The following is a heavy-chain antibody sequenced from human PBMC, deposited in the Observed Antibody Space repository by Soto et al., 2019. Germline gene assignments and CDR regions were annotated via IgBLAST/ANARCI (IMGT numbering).Heavy chain of an antibody. CDR1: GVTFSSYG. CDR3: ARPYSNSDYGMDV. CDR2: IWYDGSNK. V-gene: IGHV3-33*01. Sequence: QVQLVESGGGVVQPGRCLRFSCAASGVTFSSYGMHWVRQAPGKGLEWVAVIWYDGSNKYYADSVKGRFTISRDNSKNTLYLQMNSLRAEDTAVYYCARPYSNSDYGMDVWGQGTTVTVSS. D-gene: IGHD4-4*01. J-gene: IGHJ6*02.